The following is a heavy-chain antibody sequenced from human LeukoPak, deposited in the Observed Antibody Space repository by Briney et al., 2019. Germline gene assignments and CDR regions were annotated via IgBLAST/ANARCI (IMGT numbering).Heavy chain of an antibody. V-gene: IGHV3-43D*03. CDR1: GFTFDDYA. CDR2: ISWDGGST. J-gene: IGHJ4*02. CDR3: AKVISAYDILTGYVDY. D-gene: IGHD3-9*01. Sequence: PGGSLRLSCAASGFTFDDYAMHWVRQAPGKGLEWVSLISWDGGSTYYADSVKGRFTISRDNSKNSLYLQMNSLRAEDTALYYCAKVISAYDILTGYVDYWGQGPLVTVSS.